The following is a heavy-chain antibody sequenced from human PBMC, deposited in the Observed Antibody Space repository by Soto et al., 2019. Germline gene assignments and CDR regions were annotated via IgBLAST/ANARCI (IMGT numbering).Heavy chain of an antibody. V-gene: IGHV3-53*01. CDR3: ARDMHAGFTHYFDP. CDR1: GLPVAGSY. Sequence: PGGSLRLSCVASGLPVAGSYMAWVRQAPGKGLEWASVIYNDGTTYYSQSVEGRFTISRDTSKNTLYLQMDRLRDEDTAVYYCARDMHAGFTHYFDPWGQGTLVTVSS. CDR2: IYNDGTT. D-gene: IGHD1-26*01. J-gene: IGHJ5*02.